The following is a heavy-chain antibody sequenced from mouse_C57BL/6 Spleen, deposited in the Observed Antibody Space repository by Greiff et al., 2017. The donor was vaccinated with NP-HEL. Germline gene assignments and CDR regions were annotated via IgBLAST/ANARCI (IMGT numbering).Heavy chain of an antibody. CDR1: GYTFTSYG. CDR2: IYPRSGNT. Sequence: VKLMESGAELARPGASVKLSCKASGYTFTSYGISWVKQRTGQGLEWIGEIYPRSGNTYYNEKFKGKATLTADKSSSTAYMELRSLTSEDSAVYFCATGVGDAMDDWGQGTSVTVSS. J-gene: IGHJ4*01. CDR3: ATGVGDAMDD. V-gene: IGHV1-81*01.